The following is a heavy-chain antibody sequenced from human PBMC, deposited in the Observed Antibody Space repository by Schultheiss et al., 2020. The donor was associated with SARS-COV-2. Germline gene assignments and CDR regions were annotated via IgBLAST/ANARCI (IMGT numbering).Heavy chain of an antibody. CDR3: TTEAYDGSGYYYYGMDV. J-gene: IGHJ6*02. Sequence: GGSLRLSCAASGFTFSSYGMHWVRQAPGKGLEWVGRIKSKTDGGTTDYAAPVKGRFTISRDDSKNTLYLQMNSLKTEDTAVYYCTTEAYDGSGYYYYGMDVWGQGTTVTVSS. V-gene: IGHV3-15*01. D-gene: IGHD3-10*01. CDR2: IKSKTDGGTT. CDR1: GFTFSSYG.